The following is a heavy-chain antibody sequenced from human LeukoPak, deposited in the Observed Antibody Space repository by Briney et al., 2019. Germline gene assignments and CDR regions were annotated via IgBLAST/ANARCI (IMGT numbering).Heavy chain of an antibody. CDR3: ARGGGLDV. Sequence: PGGSLRLSCAASGFTFSVYWMSWVRQAPGKGLEWVANIKQDGSEKYYVDSVKGRFTISRDNAKNSLYLQMSNLRAEDTAVYFCARGGGLDVWGQGATVTVSS. CDR1: GFTFSVYW. CDR2: IKQDGSEK. J-gene: IGHJ6*02. V-gene: IGHV3-7*03. D-gene: IGHD3-16*01.